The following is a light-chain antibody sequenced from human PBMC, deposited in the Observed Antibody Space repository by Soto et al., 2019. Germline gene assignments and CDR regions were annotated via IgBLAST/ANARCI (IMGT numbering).Light chain of an antibody. J-gene: IGLJ3*02. CDR3: SSYTSSATWV. Sequence: QPVLTQPASVSGSPGQSITISCTGTSSDVGGYDYVSWYQQHPGKAPKLMIYEVSDRPSGVSNRFSGFKSGNTASLTISGLQTEDEADYYCSSYTSSATWVFGGGTKLTVL. V-gene: IGLV2-14*01. CDR1: SSDVGGYDY. CDR2: EVS.